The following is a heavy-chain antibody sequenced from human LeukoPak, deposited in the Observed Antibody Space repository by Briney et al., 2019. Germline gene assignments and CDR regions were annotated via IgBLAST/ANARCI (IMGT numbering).Heavy chain of an antibody. CDR2: INRDGSTT. Sequence: GGSLRLSCAASGFTFSNYWVHWVRQAPGKGLVWVSRINRDGSTTKYADSVKGRFTVSRDNAKNTLNLQMNSLRAEDTAVYYCARDKKGGESSEIDYWGQGTLVTVSS. V-gene: IGHV3-74*03. J-gene: IGHJ4*02. CDR1: GFTFSNYW. D-gene: IGHD3-10*01. CDR3: ARDKKGGESSEIDY.